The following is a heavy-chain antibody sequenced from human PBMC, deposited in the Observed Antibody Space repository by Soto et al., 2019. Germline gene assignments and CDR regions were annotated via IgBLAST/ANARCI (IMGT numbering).Heavy chain of an antibody. Sequence: QVQLQESGPGLVKPSETLSLTCTVSGGSISSYYWSWIRQPAGKGLEWIGRIYTSGSTNYNPSLTSRVTMSVDTSKTQFSLKLSSVTAADTAVYYCARVLVGGIWFGELSRWFDPWGQGTLVTVSS. CDR1: GGSISSYY. D-gene: IGHD3-10*01. CDR3: ARVLVGGIWFGELSRWFDP. CDR2: IYTSGST. J-gene: IGHJ5*02. V-gene: IGHV4-4*07.